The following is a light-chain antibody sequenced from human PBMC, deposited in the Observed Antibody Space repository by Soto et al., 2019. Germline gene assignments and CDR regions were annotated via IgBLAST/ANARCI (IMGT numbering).Light chain of an antibody. V-gene: IGKV3-20*01. CDR3: QQYGSSIT. CDR2: GSS. Sequence: IVLTQSPGTLSLSPGERATLSCRASQSVSSSYLAWYQQKPGQAPRLLIYGSSIRATGIPDRFSGSGSGTDFTLTISRLEPEDFAVFYCQQYGSSITFGQGTRLEIK. CDR1: QSVSSSY. J-gene: IGKJ5*01.